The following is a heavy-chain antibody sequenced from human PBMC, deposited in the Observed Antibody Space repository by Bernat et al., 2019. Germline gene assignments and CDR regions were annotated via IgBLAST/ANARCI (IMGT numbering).Heavy chain of an antibody. V-gene: IGHV4-59*08. Sequence: QVQLQESGPGLVKPSETLSLTCTVSGGAISSYYWRWLRQPPGKGLEWIGYIYYSGSTNYNPSLKSRVTISVDTSKNQFSLKLSSVTAADTAVYYCAGGWGYLDLWGRGTLVTVSS. CDR3: AGGWGYLDL. CDR2: IYYSGST. J-gene: IGHJ2*01. CDR1: GGAISSYY. D-gene: IGHD3-16*01.